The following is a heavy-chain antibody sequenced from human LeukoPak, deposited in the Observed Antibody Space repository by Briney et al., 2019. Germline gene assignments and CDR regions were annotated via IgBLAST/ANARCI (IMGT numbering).Heavy chain of an antibody. Sequence: SQTLSLTCTVSGGSISSGGYYWSWIRQHPGKGLEWIGYIYYSGSTYYNPSLKSGVTISVDTSKNQLSLKLSSVTAADTAVYYCARGYRGYYDSSGYLLDYWGQGTLVTVSS. CDR3: ARGYRGYYDSSGYLLDY. CDR1: GGSISSGGYY. J-gene: IGHJ4*02. D-gene: IGHD3-22*01. CDR2: IYYSGST. V-gene: IGHV4-31*03.